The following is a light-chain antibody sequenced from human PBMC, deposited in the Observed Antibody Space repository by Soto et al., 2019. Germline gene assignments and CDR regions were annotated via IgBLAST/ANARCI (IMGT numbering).Light chain of an antibody. V-gene: IGKV3-20*01. CDR2: GAS. CDR3: QQYGSSAPIT. CDR1: QTVSRS. J-gene: IGKJ5*01. Sequence: VELTQSPATLSVSPGERATLTCRASQTVSRSLAWYQQKPGQTPRLLIYGASMRATGVPDRFSGSGSETDFTLTISRLEPEDFALYYCQQYGSSAPITFGQGTRLEIK.